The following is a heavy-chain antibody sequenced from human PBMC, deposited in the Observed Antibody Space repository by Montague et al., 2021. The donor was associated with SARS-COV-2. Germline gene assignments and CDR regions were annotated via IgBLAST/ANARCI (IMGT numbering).Heavy chain of an antibody. J-gene: IGHJ5*02. D-gene: IGHD3-22*01. Sequence: YYTGYTDSNPSLKSRAIISEDMSNNQFSLKLSSVTAADTAGYYCARRGDGSLITRQSFDPWGQGSMVIV. V-gene: IGHV4-31*02. CDR2: YYTGYT. CDR3: ARRGDGSLITRQSFDP.